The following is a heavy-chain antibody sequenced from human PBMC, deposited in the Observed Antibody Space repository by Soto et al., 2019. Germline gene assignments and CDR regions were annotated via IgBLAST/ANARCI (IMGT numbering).Heavy chain of an antibody. J-gene: IGHJ4*02. D-gene: IGHD3-9*01. CDR3: ARDGIRYFDWLFDY. Sequence: ASVKVSCKASGYTFTSYGISWVRQAPGQGLEWIGWISAYNGNTNYAQKLQGRVTMTTDTSTSTAYMELRSLRSDDTAVYYCARDGIRYFDWLFDYWGQGTLVTVSS. CDR1: GYTFTSYG. V-gene: IGHV1-18*01. CDR2: ISAYNGNT.